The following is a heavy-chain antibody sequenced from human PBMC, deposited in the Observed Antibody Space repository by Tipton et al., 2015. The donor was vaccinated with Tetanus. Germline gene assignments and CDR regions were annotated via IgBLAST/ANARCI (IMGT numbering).Heavy chain of an antibody. V-gene: IGHV4-30-2*01. J-gene: IGHJ4*02. Sequence: TLSLTCTVSGGSISSGGYYWSWIRQPPGKGLEWIGYIYHTGSTYYNPALQSRVIMSVDMSKNQFSLRLKSVTAADTAVYFCARAGKVHTFDHWGQGILVTVSS. CDR2: IYHTGST. CDR3: ARAGKVHTFDH. CDR1: GGSISSGGYY.